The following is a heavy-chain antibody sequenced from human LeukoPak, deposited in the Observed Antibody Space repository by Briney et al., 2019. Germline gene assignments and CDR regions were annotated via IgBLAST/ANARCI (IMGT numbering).Heavy chain of an antibody. D-gene: IGHD5-18*01. V-gene: IGHV4-59*01. J-gene: IGHJ4*02. CDR2: IYYSGST. Sequence: SETLSLTCTVSGGSISSYYWSWIRQPPGKGLEWIGYIYYSGSTNYDPSLKSRVTISVDTSKNQFSLQLSSVTAADTAVYYCARGYSYGLREGLDYWGQGTLVTVSS. CDR1: GGSISSYY. CDR3: ARGYSYGLREGLDY.